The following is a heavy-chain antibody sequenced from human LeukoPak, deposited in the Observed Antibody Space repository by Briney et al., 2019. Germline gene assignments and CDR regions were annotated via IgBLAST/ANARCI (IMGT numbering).Heavy chain of an antibody. D-gene: IGHD3-16*02. J-gene: IGHJ6*02. Sequence: GGSLRLSCAASGFTVSSNYMSWVRQAPGKGLEWVSIIYSGGSTSYADSVKGRFTISRDNSKNTLFLQMNSLRAEDTAVYYCANIDMDVWGQGTTVTVSS. CDR2: IYSGGST. V-gene: IGHV3-53*01. CDR3: ANIDMDV. CDR1: GFTVSSNY.